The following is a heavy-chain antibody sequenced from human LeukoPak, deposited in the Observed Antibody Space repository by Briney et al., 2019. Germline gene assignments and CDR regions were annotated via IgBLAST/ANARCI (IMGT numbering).Heavy chain of an antibody. CDR3: ARHEAIRSYFDY. Sequence: SETLSLTCAVYGGSFSGHYRSWIRQPPGKGLEWIGEISDSGSTNYNPSLESRVTISVDTSKNQFSLKLSSVTAADAAVYYCARHEAIRSYFDYWGQGTLVTVSS. CDR2: ISDSGST. V-gene: IGHV4-34*01. CDR1: GGSFSGHY. J-gene: IGHJ4*02.